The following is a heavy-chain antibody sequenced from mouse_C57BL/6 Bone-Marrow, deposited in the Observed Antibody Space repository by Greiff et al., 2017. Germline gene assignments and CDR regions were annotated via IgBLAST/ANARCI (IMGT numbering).Heavy chain of an antibody. V-gene: IGHV14-4*01. CDR3: TTVLYPYYFDY. CDR2: IDPENGDT. D-gene: IGHD2-12*01. Sequence: VQLQQSGAELVRPGASVKLSCTASGFNINDDHMHWVKQRPEQGLEWIGWIDPENGDTEYASKFQGQATITADTSSNTAYLQLSSLTSEDTAVYYWTTVLYPYYFDYWGQGTTLTVSS. CDR1: GFNINDDH. J-gene: IGHJ2*01.